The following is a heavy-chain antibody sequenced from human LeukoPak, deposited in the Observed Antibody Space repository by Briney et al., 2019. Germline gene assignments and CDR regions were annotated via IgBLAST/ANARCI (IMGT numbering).Heavy chain of an antibody. D-gene: IGHD1-20*01. Sequence: GGSLRLSCAASRFTFSSYSMNWVRQAPGKGLEWVSSISSSSSYIYYADSVKGRFTISRDNAKNSLYLQVNSLRADDTAVYYCARAMGYNWNDEAFDIWGQGTMVTVSS. J-gene: IGHJ3*02. V-gene: IGHV3-21*01. CDR1: RFTFSSYS. CDR2: ISSSSSYI. CDR3: ARAMGYNWNDEAFDI.